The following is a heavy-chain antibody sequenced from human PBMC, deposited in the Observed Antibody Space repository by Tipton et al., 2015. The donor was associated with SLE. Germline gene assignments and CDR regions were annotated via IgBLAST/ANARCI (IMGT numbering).Heavy chain of an antibody. CDR2: IYYSGST. CDR1: GGSISSYY. D-gene: IGHD7-27*01. V-gene: IGHV4-59*01. J-gene: IGHJ4*02. CDR3: ARAVNWGLFDY. Sequence: LRLSCTVSGGSISSYYWSWIRQPPGKGLEWIGYIYYSGSTNYNPSLKSRVTISVDTSKNQFSLKLSSVTAADTAVYYCARAVNWGLFDYWGQGTLVTVSP.